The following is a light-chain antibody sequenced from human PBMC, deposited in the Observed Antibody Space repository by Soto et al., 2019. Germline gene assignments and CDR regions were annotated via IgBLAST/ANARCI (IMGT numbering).Light chain of an antibody. CDR1: SSDVGGYNY. CDR3: SSYAGRNKI. V-gene: IGLV2-8*01. CDR2: EVT. Sequence: QSALTQPPSASGSPGQSVTISCTGTSSDVGGYNYVSWYQQHPGKAPKLIIYEVTKRPSGVPDRFSGSKSGKTASLTVYGLQAEDEADYYCSSYAGRNKIFGGGTKLTVL. J-gene: IGLJ2*01.